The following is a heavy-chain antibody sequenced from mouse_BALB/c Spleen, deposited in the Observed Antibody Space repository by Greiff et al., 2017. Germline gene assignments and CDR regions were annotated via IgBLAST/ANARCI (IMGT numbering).Heavy chain of an antibody. V-gene: IGHV5-6-5*01. CDR1: GFTFSSYA. CDR2: ISSGGST. J-gene: IGHJ4*01. Sequence: EVKVEESGGGLVKPGGSLKLSCAASGFTFSSYAMSWVRQTPEKRLEWVASISSGGSTYYPDSVKGRFTISRDNARNILYLQMSSLRSEDTAMYYCARGGVMDYWGQGTSVTVSS. CDR3: ARGGVMDY.